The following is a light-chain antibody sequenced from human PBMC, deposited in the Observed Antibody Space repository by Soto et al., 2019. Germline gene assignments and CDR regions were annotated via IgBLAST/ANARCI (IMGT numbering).Light chain of an antibody. V-gene: IGKV3D-20*02. CDR3: QQRNSWPPTFT. Sequence: EIVLTQSPGTLSLSPGEGATLSCWASETVSSNYLAWYQQRPGQAPRLIIYGASSRATGIPDRFSGSGSGTDFTLTISSLEPEDFAVYYCQQRNSWPPTFTFGQGTRLEIK. J-gene: IGKJ5*01. CDR2: GAS. CDR1: ETVSSNY.